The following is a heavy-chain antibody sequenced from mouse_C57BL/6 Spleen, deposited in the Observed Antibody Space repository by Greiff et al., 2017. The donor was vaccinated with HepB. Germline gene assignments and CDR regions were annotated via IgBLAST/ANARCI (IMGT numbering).Heavy chain of an antibody. CDR1: GFNIKDDY. CDR3: TTAQATRVAY. D-gene: IGHD3-2*02. CDR2: IDPENGDT. J-gene: IGHJ3*01. V-gene: IGHV14-4*01. Sequence: EVQLQQSGAELVRPGASVKLSCTASGFNIKDDYMHWVKQRPEQGLEWIGWIDPENGDTEYASKFQGKATITADTSSNTAYLQLSSLTSEDTAVYYCTTAQATRVAYWGQGTLVTVSA.